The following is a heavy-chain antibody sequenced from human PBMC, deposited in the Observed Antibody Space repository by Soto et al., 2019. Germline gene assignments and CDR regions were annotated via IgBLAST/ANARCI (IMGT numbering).Heavy chain of an antibody. CDR2: ISWNSGSI. J-gene: IGHJ4*02. V-gene: IGHV3-9*01. CDR1: GFTFDDYA. D-gene: IGHD5-18*01. Sequence: EVQLVESGGGLVQPGRSLRLSCAASGFTFDDYAMHWVRQAPGKGLEWVSGISWNSGSIGYADSVKGRFTISRDNAKNSLYLQMNSLRAEDTALYYCAKGLWIQLWDPFDYWGQGTLVTVSS. CDR3: AKGLWIQLWDPFDY.